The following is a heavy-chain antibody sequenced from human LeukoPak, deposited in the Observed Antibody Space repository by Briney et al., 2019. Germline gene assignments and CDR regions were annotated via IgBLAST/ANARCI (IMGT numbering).Heavy chain of an antibody. CDR3: ARGRDFWSRDFDY. CDR1: GGSFSGYY. V-gene: IGHV4-34*01. CDR2: INHSGST. D-gene: IGHD3-3*01. Sequence: PSETLSLTCAVYGGSFSGYYWSWIRQPPGKGLEWIGEINHSGSTNYNPSLKSRVTISVDTSKNQFSLKLSSVTAADTAVYYCARGRDFWSRDFDYWGQGTLVTVSS. J-gene: IGHJ4*02.